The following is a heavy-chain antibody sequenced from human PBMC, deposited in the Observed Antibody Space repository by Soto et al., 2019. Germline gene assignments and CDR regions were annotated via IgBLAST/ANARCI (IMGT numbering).Heavy chain of an antibody. CDR1: GGSISSGGYY. CDR3: ASGGYSYGYNYYYYYGMDV. V-gene: IGHV4-31*03. Sequence: QVQLQESGPGLVKPSQTLSLTCTVSGGSISSGGYYWSWIRQHPGKGLEWIGYIYYSGSTYYNPSLKSRVTISVDTSKNQFSLKLSSVTAADTAVYYCASGGYSYGYNYYYYYGMDVWGQGTTVTVSS. CDR2: IYYSGST. D-gene: IGHD5-18*01. J-gene: IGHJ6*02.